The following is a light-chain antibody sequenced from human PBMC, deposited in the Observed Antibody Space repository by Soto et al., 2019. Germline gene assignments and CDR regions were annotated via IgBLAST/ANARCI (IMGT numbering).Light chain of an antibody. Sequence: EIVLTQSPGTLSLSPGERATLSCRASQSVIGRQLAWYQHKPGQAPRLLIYDASTRATGIPDRFSGGGSGTEFTLTISSLQSEDFVVYYCQQYNSWPPITFGQGTRLEI. CDR3: QQYNSWPPIT. V-gene: IGKV3-15*01. J-gene: IGKJ5*01. CDR1: QSVIGRQ. CDR2: DAS.